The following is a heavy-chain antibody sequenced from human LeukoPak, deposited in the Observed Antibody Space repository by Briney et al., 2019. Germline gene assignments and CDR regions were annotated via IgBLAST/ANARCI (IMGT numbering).Heavy chain of an antibody. J-gene: IGHJ6*03. CDR1: GGTFNSYG. V-gene: IGHV1-69*06. CDR3: GRGARPPHYYYYMDV. Sequence: SVKVSCKASGGTFNSYGIIWVRQAPGQGLEWMGGIIPILGTANYAQKFQGRVTISADKSTSTAYMELSSLRSEDTAVYYCGRGARPPHYYYYMDVWGKGTTVTISS. D-gene: IGHD5-12*01. CDR2: IIPILGTA.